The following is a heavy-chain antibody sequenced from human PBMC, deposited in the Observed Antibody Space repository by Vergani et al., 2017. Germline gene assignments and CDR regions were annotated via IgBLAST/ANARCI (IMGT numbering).Heavy chain of an antibody. J-gene: IGHJ4*02. D-gene: IGHD3-22*01. Sequence: EVQLVESGGGLVKPGGSLRLSCAASGFTFSSYSMNWVRQAPGKGLEWVSSISSSSSYIYYADSVKGRFTISRDNAKNTLYLQMNSLRAEDTAVYYCAKAEGFDSSGYYPTYFDYWGQGTLVTVSS. CDR1: GFTFSSYS. CDR2: ISSSSSYI. V-gene: IGHV3-21*01. CDR3: AKAEGFDSSGYYPTYFDY.